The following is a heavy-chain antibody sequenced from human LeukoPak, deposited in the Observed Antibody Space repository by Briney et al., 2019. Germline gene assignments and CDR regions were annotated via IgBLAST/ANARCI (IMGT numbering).Heavy chain of an antibody. CDR1: GFTFSSYG. CDR3: AKARYYYGSGSLGYYYYMDV. Sequence: GGSLRLSCAASGFTFSSYGMSWVRQAPGKGLEWVSAISGSGGSTYYADSVKGRFTISRDNSKNTLYLQMNSLRAEDTAVYYCAKARYYYGSGSLGYYYYMDVWAKGPRSPSP. CDR2: ISGSGGST. D-gene: IGHD3-10*01. V-gene: IGHV3-23*01. J-gene: IGHJ6*03.